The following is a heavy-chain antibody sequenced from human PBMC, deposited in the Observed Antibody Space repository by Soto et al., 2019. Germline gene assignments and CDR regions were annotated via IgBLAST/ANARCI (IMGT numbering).Heavy chain of an antibody. V-gene: IGHV1-69*13. Sequence: SVKVCGKASGGTFSSYAISWGRQAPGQGLEWMGGIIPIFGTANYAQKFQGRVTITADESTSTAYMELSSLRSEDTAVYYCASEGEGLRFYYFDYWGQGTMVTVSS. CDR3: ASEGEGLRFYYFDY. CDR2: IIPIFGTA. CDR1: GGTFSSYA. D-gene: IGHD4-17*01. J-gene: IGHJ4*02.